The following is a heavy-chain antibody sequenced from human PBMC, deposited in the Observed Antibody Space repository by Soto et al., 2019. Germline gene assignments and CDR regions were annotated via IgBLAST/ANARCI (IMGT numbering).Heavy chain of an antibody. Sequence: EVQLVESGGGLVKPGGSLRLSCAASGFTFSSYSMNWVRQAPGKGLEWVSSISSSSSYIYYADSVKGRFTISRDNAKNSLYLQMDSLRAEDTDVYDWASIPWLAGYYEFDYWGQGTLVTVSS. V-gene: IGHV3-21*01. D-gene: IGHD3-3*01. CDR1: GFTFSSYS. J-gene: IGHJ4*02. CDR3: ASIPWLAGYYEFDY. CDR2: ISSSSSYI.